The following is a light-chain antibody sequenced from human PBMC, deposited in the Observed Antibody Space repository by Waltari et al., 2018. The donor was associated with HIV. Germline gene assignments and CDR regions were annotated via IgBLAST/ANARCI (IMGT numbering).Light chain of an antibody. CDR2: NVS. V-gene: IGLV2-14*01. J-gene: IGLJ2*01. CDR3: SSYTSSNTVI. CDR1: SSDVGGYNY. Sequence: QSALTQSASVSGSPGQSITISCTGTSSDVGGYNYVSWYQQHPGKAPKLVVYNVSNRPAGLSNRFSGAKSGNTASLTISGLQAEDEAEYYCSSYTSSNTVIFGGGTRVTVL.